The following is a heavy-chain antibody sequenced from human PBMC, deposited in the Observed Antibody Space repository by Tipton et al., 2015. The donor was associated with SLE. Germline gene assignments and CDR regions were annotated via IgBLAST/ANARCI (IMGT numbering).Heavy chain of an antibody. CDR3: AKGLYSYALDY. CDR2: ISWNSGSI. J-gene: IGHJ4*02. CDR1: GFTFDVYA. D-gene: IGHD5-18*01. Sequence: SLRLSCAASGFTFDVYAMHWVRQAPGKGLEWVSGISWNSGSIGYADSVTGRFTISRDNGKNSLYLQMNSLRAEDTALYYCAKGLYSYALDYWGQGTLVTVSS. V-gene: IGHV3-9*01.